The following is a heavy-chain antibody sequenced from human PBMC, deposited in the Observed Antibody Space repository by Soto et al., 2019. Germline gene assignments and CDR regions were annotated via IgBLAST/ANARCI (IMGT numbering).Heavy chain of an antibody. D-gene: IGHD2-15*01. CDR2: ISYDGSNE. V-gene: IGHV3-30*18. CDR3: AKGRRCSGGSCSPGEFDP. CDR1: GFTFSDYD. Sequence: QVQLVESGGGVVQPGRSLRLSCAASGFTFSDYDMHWVRQAPGKGLEWVAVISYDGSNEYYGDSVKGRFTIFRDNSKNTRYLQMNSLRADDTAVYYCAKGRRCSGGSCSPGEFDPWGQGTLVTVSS. J-gene: IGHJ5*02.